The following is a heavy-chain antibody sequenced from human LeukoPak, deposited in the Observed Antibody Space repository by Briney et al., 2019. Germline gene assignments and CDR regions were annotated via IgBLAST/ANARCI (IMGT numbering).Heavy chain of an antibody. V-gene: IGHV4-34*01. J-gene: IGHJ6*02. CDR3: ARGPVYYDYVWGSYRHTYYGMDV. CDR1: GGSFSGYY. Sequence: SGTLSLTCAVYGGSFSGYYWSWIRQPPGKGLEWIGEINHSGSTNYNPSLKSRVTISVDTSKNQFSLKLSSVTAADTAVYYCARGPVYYDYVWGSYRHTYYGMDVWGQGTTVTVSS. D-gene: IGHD3-16*02. CDR2: INHSGST.